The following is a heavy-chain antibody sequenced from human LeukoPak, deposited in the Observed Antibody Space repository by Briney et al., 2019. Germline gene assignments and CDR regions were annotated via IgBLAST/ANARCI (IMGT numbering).Heavy chain of an antibody. Sequence: ASVNVSCKVSGYTLTELSMHWVRQAPGKGLEWMGGFDPEYEETIYAQKFQGRVTMTEDTSTDTAYMELSSLRSEDTAVYYCATPSSAAQIFDYWGQGTLVTVSS. CDR2: FDPEYEET. J-gene: IGHJ4*02. D-gene: IGHD6-25*01. CDR3: ATPSSAAQIFDY. V-gene: IGHV1-24*01. CDR1: GYTLTELS.